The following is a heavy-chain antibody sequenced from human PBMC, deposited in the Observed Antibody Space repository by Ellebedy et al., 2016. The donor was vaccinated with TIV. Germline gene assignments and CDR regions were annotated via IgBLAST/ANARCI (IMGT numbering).Heavy chain of an antibody. J-gene: IGHJ6*02. CDR2: TYYSGST. CDR1: GGSISNNNYY. CDR3: ARSSERRGASSGWYKFESYYGMDV. D-gene: IGHD6-19*01. V-gene: IGHV4-39*01. Sequence: MPGGSLRLSCTVSGGSISNNNYYWGWIRQPPGKGLEWIGSTYYSGSTYYNPSLKSRVTISVDTSKKQFSLKLSSVTAADTAVYYCARSSERRGASSGWYKFESYYGMDVWGQGTTVTFSS.